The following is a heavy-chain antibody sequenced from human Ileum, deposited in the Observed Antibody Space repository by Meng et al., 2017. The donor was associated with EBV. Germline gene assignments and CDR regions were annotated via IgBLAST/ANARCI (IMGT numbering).Heavy chain of an antibody. V-gene: IGHV4-4*02. CDR3: ASSDYYRSDY. CDR1: GGSIGRGDW. CDR2: TAHSGST. Sequence: QGQLQEQGPGLLKLSGALCLPCAVSGGSIGRGDWLSWVRQPPGKGLEWIGETAHSGSTNYSPSLKSRVTISLDKSKNQLSLKLNSVTAADTAVYYCASSDYYRSDYWGQGTLVTVSS. D-gene: IGHD3-22*01. J-gene: IGHJ4*02.